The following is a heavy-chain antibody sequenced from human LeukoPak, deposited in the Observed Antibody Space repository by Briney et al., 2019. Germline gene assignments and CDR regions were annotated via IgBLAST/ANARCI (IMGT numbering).Heavy chain of an antibody. J-gene: IGHJ4*02. V-gene: IGHV3-23*01. CDR2: INAYGGNT. D-gene: IGHD2/OR15-2a*01. CDR3: ARLLSGLGSEY. Sequence: GGSLRLSCAASGFTFNTYAMTWVRQAPGKGLEWVSSINAYGGNTYYVDSVRGRFTCSRDTSKNTLYLKMHSLRAEAPAVYYFARLLSGLGSEYWGQGTRVTGSS. CDR1: GFTFNTYA.